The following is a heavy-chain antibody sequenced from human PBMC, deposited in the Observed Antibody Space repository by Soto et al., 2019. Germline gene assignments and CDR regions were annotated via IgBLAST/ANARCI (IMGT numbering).Heavy chain of an antibody. CDR2: IWYDGSNK. CDR1: GFTFSSYG. CDR3: AREPTPRITIFGAMGY. V-gene: IGHV3-33*01. J-gene: IGHJ4*02. D-gene: IGHD3-3*01. Sequence: QVQLVESGGGVVQPGRSLRLSCAASGFTFSSYGMHWVRQAPGKGLEWVAVIWYDGSNKYYADSVKGRFTISRDNSKNTLYLQMNSLRAEDTAVYYCAREPTPRITIFGAMGYWGQGTLVTVSS.